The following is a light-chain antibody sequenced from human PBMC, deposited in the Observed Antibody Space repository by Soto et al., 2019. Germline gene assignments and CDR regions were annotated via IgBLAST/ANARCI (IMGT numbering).Light chain of an antibody. CDR2: KAS. J-gene: IGKJ1*01. V-gene: IGKV1-5*03. CDR3: QQHNSYPWT. Sequence: DIQMTQSPSTLSASVGDRVTITCRASQSISSWLAWYQQKPGKAPKLLIYKASSLESGVPSRFSGIGSVKEFTLTISSMQPDDFATYYCQQHNSYPWTFGQGTKVEIK. CDR1: QSISSW.